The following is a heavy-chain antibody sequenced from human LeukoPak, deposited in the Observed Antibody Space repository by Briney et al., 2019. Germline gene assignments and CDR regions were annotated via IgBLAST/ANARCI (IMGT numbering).Heavy chain of an antibody. J-gene: IGHJ4*02. CDR2: ISYDGSNK. D-gene: IGHD3-16*01. V-gene: IGHV3-30-3*01. CDR1: GFTFSNYA. CDR3: AKDSLGGDFDY. Sequence: GGSLRLSCAASGFTFSNYAMHWVRQAPGKGLEWVAVISYDGSNKYYADSVKGRFTISRDNSKNTLYLQMNSLRAEDTAVYYCAKDSLGGDFDYWGQGTLVTVSS.